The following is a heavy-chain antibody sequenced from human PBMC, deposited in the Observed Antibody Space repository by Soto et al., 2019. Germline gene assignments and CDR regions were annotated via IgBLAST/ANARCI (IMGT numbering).Heavy chain of an antibody. Sequence: QVQLQQSGPGLVKPSQTLSLICAISGDSVSSASATWSWIRQSPSGRLEWLGRTYYRSKWHNDYAVSVKSRIAILTDTSTNQLSLQLSSVTLEDTAVYFCARDGSGYQWYFDVWGRGSLVTVSS. V-gene: IGHV6-1*01. CDR2: TYYRSKWHN. CDR1: GDSVSSASAT. CDR3: ARDGSGYQWYFDV. D-gene: IGHD5-12*01. J-gene: IGHJ2*01.